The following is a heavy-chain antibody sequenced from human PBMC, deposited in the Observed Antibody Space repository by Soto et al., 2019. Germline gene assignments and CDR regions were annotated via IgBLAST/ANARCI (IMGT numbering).Heavy chain of an antibody. CDR1: GGTFSSYT. J-gene: IGHJ3*02. V-gene: IGHV1-69*02. CDR2: IIPILGIA. D-gene: IGHD2-2*01. Sequence: SLKVSCKASGGTFSSYTISWVRQAPGQGLEWMGRIIPILGIANYAQEFQGRVTITADKSTSTAYMELSSLRSEDTAVYYCASRYCSSTSCLGYAFDIWGQGTMVTVSS. CDR3: ASRYCSSTSCLGYAFDI.